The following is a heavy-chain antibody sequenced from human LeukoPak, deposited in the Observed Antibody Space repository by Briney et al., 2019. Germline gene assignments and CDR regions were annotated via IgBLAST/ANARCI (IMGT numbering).Heavy chain of an antibody. CDR1: GFTFSSYS. CDR3: AGDRPLSYGMDV. D-gene: IGHD3-10*01. CDR2: ISSSSSYI. Sequence: GGSLRLSCAASGFTFSSYSMNWVRQAPGKGLEWVSFISSSSSYIYYADSVKGRFTISRDNAKNSLYLQMNSLRAEDTAVYYCAGDRPLSYGMDVWGQGTMVTVSS. V-gene: IGHV3-21*01. J-gene: IGHJ6*02.